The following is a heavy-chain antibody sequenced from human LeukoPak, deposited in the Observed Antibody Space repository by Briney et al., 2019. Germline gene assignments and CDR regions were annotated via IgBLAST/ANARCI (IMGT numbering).Heavy chain of an antibody. V-gene: IGHV1-24*01. CDR1: GYTLTELS. Sequence: GASVKVSCKVSGYTLTELSMHWVRQAPGKGLEWMGGFDPEDGEAIYAQKFQGRVTMTEDTSTDTAYMELSSLRSEDTAVYYCVTSYYDDVWGSPRPFDPWGQGTLVTVSS. J-gene: IGHJ5*02. CDR3: VTSYYDDVWGSPRPFDP. CDR2: FDPEDGEA. D-gene: IGHD3-16*01.